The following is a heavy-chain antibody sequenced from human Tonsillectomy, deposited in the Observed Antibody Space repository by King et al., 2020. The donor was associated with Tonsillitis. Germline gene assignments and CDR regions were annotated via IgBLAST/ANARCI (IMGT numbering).Heavy chain of an antibody. J-gene: IGHJ4*02. CDR1: GGSISSGGYS. Sequence: QLQESGPGLVKPSQTLSLTCAVSGGSISSGGYSWSWIRQPPGKGLEWIGYIYHSGSTYYNPSLKSRVTISVDTSKNQFSLKLSSVTAADTAVYYCAREVSGDLWIDYWGQGTLVTVSS. CDR2: IYHSGST. D-gene: IGHD3-10*01. V-gene: IGHV4-30-4*07. CDR3: AREVSGDLWIDY.